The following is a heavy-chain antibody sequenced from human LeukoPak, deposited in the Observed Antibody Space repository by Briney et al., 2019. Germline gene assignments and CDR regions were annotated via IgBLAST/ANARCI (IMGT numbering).Heavy chain of an antibody. CDR3: ARSVSSGYPSGAFDI. CDR1: GGSISSSSYF. D-gene: IGHD3-22*01. CDR2: IYYSGRT. V-gene: IGHV4-39*07. Sequence: SETLSLTCTVSGGSISSSSYFWGWIRQPPGKGLEWIGSIYYSGRTYNNPSLKSRVTISVDTSKNQFCLKLSSVTAADTTVYYCARSVSSGYPSGAFDIWGQGTMLTVS. J-gene: IGHJ3*02.